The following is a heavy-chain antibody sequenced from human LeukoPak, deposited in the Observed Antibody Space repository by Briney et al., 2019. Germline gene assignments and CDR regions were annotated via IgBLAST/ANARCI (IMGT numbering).Heavy chain of an antibody. D-gene: IGHD5-18*01. J-gene: IGHJ4*02. CDR2: ISSSSSYI. CDR3: ARDLEYSYAPI. V-gene: IGHV3-21*01. CDR1: GFTFSSYS. Sequence: GGSLRLSCAASGFTFSSYSMNWVRQAPGKGLEWVSFISSSSSYIYYADSVKGRFTISRDNAKNSLDLQMNSLRAEDTAVYYCARDLEYSYAPIWGQGTLVTVSS.